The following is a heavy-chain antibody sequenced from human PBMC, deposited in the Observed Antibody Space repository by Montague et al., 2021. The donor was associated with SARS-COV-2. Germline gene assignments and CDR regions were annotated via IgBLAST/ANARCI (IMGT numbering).Heavy chain of an antibody. D-gene: IGHD3-9*01. CDR3: ARLPTGFPNWFDT. J-gene: IGHJ5*02. CDR2: VHNTGNS. CDR1: GASISLNSHS. Sequence: ETLSLTCTVSGASISLNSHSWGWLRQPPGRGLEWITTVHNTGNSYHNSSLQSRVTISRDTSQRQVSLRLNSMTIAGTAVYYCARLPTGFPNWFDTWGQGILVTVSS. V-gene: IGHV4-39*01.